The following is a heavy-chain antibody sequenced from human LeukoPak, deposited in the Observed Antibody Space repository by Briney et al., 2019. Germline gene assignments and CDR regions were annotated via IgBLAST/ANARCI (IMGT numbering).Heavy chain of an antibody. CDR3: ARGSGQWLVLVYFDY. CDR2: ISSSSSTI. V-gene: IGHV3-48*01. J-gene: IGHJ4*02. Sequence: GGSLRLSCAASGFTFSSYSMNWVRQAPGKGLEWVSYISSSSSTIFYADSVKGRFTISRDNAKNSLYLQMNSLRAEDTAVYYCARGSGQWLVLVYFDYWGQGTLVTVSS. D-gene: IGHD6-19*01. CDR1: GFTFSSYS.